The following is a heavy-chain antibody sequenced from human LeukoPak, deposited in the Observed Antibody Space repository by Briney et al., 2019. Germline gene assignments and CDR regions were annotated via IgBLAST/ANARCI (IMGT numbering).Heavy chain of an antibody. V-gene: IGHV3-21*01. J-gene: IGHJ4*02. D-gene: IGHD5-12*01. CDR2: ISSSSSYI. Sequence: GRSLRLSCAASGFTFSSYSMNWVRQAPGKGLEWVSSISSSSSYIYYADSVKGRFTISRDNAKNSLYLQMNSLRAEDTAVYYCAREFGREYSGYEAASYWGQGTLVTVSS. CDR1: GFTFSSYS. CDR3: AREFGREYSGYEAASY.